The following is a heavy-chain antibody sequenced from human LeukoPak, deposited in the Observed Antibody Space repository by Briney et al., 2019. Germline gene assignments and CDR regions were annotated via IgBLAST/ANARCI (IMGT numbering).Heavy chain of an antibody. V-gene: IGHV3-23*01. J-gene: IGHJ4*02. Sequence: GGSLRLSCAASGFTFSSYAMSWVRQAPGKGLEWGSGISGSGGSTYYADSVKGRFTISRDNSKNRLYLQMNSLRAEDTAVYYCARVTLYGESALDYWGQGALVTVSS. D-gene: IGHD4-17*01. CDR1: GFTFSSYA. CDR2: ISGSGGST. CDR3: ARVTLYGESALDY.